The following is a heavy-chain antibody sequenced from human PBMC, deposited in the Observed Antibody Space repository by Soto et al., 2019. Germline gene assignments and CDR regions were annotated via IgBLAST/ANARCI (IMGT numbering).Heavy chain of an antibody. V-gene: IGHV4-39*01. CDR2: IYYSGST. Sequence: SETLSLTCTVSGGSISSSSYYWGWIRQPPGKGLEWIGSIYYSGSTYYNPSLKSRVTISVDTSKNQFSLKLSSVTAADTAVYYCASQDYYHGSGSYGFDYWGQGTPVTVS. CDR1: GGSISSSSYY. J-gene: IGHJ4*02. CDR3: ASQDYYHGSGSYGFDY. D-gene: IGHD3-10*01.